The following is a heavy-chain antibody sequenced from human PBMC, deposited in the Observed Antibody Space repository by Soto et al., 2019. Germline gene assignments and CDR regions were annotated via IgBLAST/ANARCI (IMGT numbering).Heavy chain of an antibody. Sequence: PGGSLRLSCAASGFTFSDYYMSWIRQAPGKGLEWVSYISSSSSYTNYADSVKGRFTISRDNAKNSLYLQMNSLRAEDTAVYYCARDRSGWYSMDVWGQGTTVTVSS. D-gene: IGHD6-19*01. V-gene: IGHV3-11*06. J-gene: IGHJ6*02. CDR2: ISSSSSYT. CDR1: GFTFSDYY. CDR3: ARDRSGWYSMDV.